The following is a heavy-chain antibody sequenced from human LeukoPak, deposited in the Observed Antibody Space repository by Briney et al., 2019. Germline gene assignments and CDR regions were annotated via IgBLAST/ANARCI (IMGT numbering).Heavy chain of an antibody. CDR2: INPNSGIT. D-gene: IGHD2/OR15-2a*01. J-gene: IGHJ4*02. V-gene: IGHV1-2*02. Sequence: ASVKVSCKASGYPFTGYYMHWVRQAPGQGLEWMGWINPNSGITNYAQKFQGRVTITRDTSISTAYMELSSLRSDDTAVYYCARNIENWGQGTLVTVSS. CDR3: ARNIEN. CDR1: GYPFTGYY.